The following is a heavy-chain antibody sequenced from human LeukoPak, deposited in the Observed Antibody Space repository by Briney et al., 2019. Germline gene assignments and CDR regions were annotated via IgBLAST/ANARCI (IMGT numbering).Heavy chain of an antibody. CDR1: GYIFTGYY. CDR3: ARAGYYYDSSGYYYYYYMDV. Sequence: APVKVSCKASGYIFTGYYMHWVRPAPGQGLGWMGWINPKSGGTNYAQKFQGRVTMTRDTSISTAYMELSRLRSDDTAVYYGARAGYYYDSSGYYYYYYMDVWGKGTTVTVSS. D-gene: IGHD3-22*01. J-gene: IGHJ6*03. CDR2: INPKSGGT. V-gene: IGHV1-2*02.